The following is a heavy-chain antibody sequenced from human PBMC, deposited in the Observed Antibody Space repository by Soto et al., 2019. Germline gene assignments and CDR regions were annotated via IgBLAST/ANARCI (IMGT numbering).Heavy chain of an antibody. J-gene: IGHJ4*02. Sequence: PGGSLRLSCAASGFTFSSYSMNWARQPPRKGLEWVGRTRNKAHSYTTDYAASVKGRFTISRDDSKNSVYLQMNSLKTEDTAVYYCVRAQKVVGGTSWHDYWGQGTQVTVSS. D-gene: IGHD1-26*01. CDR1: GFTFSSYS. V-gene: IGHV3-72*01. CDR3: VRAQKVVGGTSWHDY. CDR2: TRNKAHSYTT.